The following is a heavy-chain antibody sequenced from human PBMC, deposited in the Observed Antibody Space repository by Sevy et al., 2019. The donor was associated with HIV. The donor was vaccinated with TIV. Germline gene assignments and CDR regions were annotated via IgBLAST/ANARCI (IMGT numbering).Heavy chain of an antibody. J-gene: IGHJ3*02. CDR2: ISHDGDNK. CDR3: ARDFEVNNWRVVGAFDM. D-gene: IGHD3-3*01. CDR1: GFKFNGHG. Sequence: GGSLRLSCVAPGFKFNGHGIHWVRQAPGKGLQWVAGISHDGDNKIYGDSVKGRFSISGDQSKNTVYLQMGTLSPEDTAIYYCARDFEVNNWRVVGAFDMWGLVTLVNVSS. V-gene: IGHV3-30*14.